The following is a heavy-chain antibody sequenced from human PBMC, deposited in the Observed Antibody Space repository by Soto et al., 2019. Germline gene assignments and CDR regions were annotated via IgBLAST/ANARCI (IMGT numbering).Heavy chain of an antibody. CDR3: AREGPAPYYYYGMDV. CDR2: ISAYNGNT. V-gene: IGHV1-18*01. Sequence: VPLVQSGGEVKKPGASVKVSCKTSGYSFTTYGISWVRQAPGQGLEWMGWISAYNGNTNYAQKLQDRVTMTTDTSTSTAYMELRSLRSDDTAVYYCAREGPAPYYYYGMDVWGQGSTVTVSS. J-gene: IGHJ6*02. CDR1: GYSFTTYG.